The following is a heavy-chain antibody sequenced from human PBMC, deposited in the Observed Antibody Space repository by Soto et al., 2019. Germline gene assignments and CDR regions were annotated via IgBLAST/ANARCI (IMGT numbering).Heavy chain of an antibody. CDR2: ISAYNGNT. V-gene: IGHV1-18*01. CDR1: GYSFTSYG. J-gene: IGHJ6*02. Sequence: ASVKVSFKASGYSFTSYGISWVRQAPGQGLEWMGWISAYNGNTNYAQKLQGRVTMTTDTSTSTAYMELRSLRSDDTAVYYCARDGYNFDYSGMDVWGQETTVTVSS. CDR3: ARDGYNFDYSGMDV. D-gene: IGHD2-2*02.